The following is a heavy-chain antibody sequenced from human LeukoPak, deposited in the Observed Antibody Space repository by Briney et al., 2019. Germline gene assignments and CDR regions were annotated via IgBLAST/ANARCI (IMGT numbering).Heavy chain of an antibody. V-gene: IGHV3-23*01. CDR2: ISGSGGIT. D-gene: IGHD5-18*01. J-gene: IGHJ6*03. CDR1: GFTFSSYA. Sequence: GGSLRLSCAASGFTFSSYAMSWVRQAPGKGLEWVSAISGSGGITSYADSVKGRFTISRDNAKNSLYLQMNSLRAEDTAVYYCARDRREAKGYSYGFYYYYYMDVWGKGTTVTVSS. CDR3: ARDRREAKGYSYGFYYYYYMDV.